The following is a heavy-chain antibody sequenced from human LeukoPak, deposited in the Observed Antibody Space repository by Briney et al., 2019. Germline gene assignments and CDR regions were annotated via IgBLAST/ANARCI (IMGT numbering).Heavy chain of an antibody. V-gene: IGHV3-21*01. CDR1: GFTFSSYS. CDR2: ISSSSSYI. J-gene: IGHJ5*02. Sequence: GRSLRLSCAASGFTFSSYSMNWVRQAPGKGLEWVSSISSSSSYIYYADSVKGRFAISRDNAKNSLCLQMNSLRAEDTAVYYCARDLIGGFDPWGQGTLVTVSS. CDR3: ARDLIGGFDP.